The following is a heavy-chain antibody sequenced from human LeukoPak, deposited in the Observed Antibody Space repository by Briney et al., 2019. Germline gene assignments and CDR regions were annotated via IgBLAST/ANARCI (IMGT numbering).Heavy chain of an antibody. J-gene: IGHJ6*03. D-gene: IGHD3-10*01. CDR2: IRYDGSNK. Sequence: GGSLRLSCAASGFTFNIYGMHWVRQAPGKGLEWVAFIRYDGSNKDYADSVKGRFTISRDNSKNTLYLQMNSLRSEDTAVYFCARVKYGSGRKGYYYYFMDVWGKGTTVTVSS. CDR3: ARVKYGSGRKGYYYYFMDV. V-gene: IGHV3-30*02. CDR1: GFTFNIYG.